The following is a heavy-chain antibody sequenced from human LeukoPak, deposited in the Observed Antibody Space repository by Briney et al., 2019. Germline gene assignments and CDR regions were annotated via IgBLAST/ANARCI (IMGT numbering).Heavy chain of an antibody. V-gene: IGHV3-30*04. J-gene: IGHJ4*02. CDR1: GFTFSSYA. Sequence: QTGGSLRLSCAASGFTFSSYAMRWVRQAPGKGLEWVAVISYDGSNKYYADSVKGRFTISRDNSKNTLYLQMNSLRAEDTAVYYCARGVAGSSYFDYWGQGTLVTVSS. CDR2: ISYDGSNK. CDR3: ARGVAGSSYFDY. D-gene: IGHD6-19*01.